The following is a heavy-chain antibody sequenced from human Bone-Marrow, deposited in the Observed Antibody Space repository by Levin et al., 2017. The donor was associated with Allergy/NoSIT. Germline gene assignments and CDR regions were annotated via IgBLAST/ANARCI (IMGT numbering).Heavy chain of an antibody. CDR1: GFSLTTPGMR. CDR3: ARDQGRAGSTWFDP. J-gene: IGHJ5*02. Sequence: SGPTLVKPTQTLTLTCTFSGFSLTTPGMRVSWIRQPPGKALEWLARIDWDDDKFYSTSLKTRLTVSKGTSKNQVVLTMTNMDAVDTATYYCARDQGRAGSTWFDPWGQGTLVTVSS. CDR2: IDWDDDK. D-gene: IGHD1-1*01. V-gene: IGHV2-70*04.